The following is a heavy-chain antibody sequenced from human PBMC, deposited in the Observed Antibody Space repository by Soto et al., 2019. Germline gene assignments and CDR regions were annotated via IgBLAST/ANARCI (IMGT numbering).Heavy chain of an antibody. CDR1: GGSISSGNYY. V-gene: IGHV4-31*03. Sequence: QVQLQESGPGLVKPSQTLSLTCTVSGGSISSGNYYWTWIRQPPGKGLEWIGYIYYSGSTFYNPSLKSRVTISVDTSKNQFSLKLSSVTAADTAVYYCVRAASILGAFDIWGQGTMVTVSS. CDR3: VRAASILGAFDI. CDR2: IYYSGST. J-gene: IGHJ3*02. D-gene: IGHD7-27*01.